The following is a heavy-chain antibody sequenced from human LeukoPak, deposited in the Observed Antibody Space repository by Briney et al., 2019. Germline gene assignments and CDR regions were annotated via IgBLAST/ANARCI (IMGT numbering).Heavy chain of an antibody. J-gene: IGHJ4*02. CDR3: ARVWQDYSGVDY. CDR2: ITTTGTT. Sequence: GWSLRLSCAASGFRFSDYHINWVRQAPGKGLEWISYITTTGTTIYADSVKGRFVISRDNAKSSLYLQMDSLRDEDTAVYYCARVWQDYSGVDYWGQGALVTVAS. D-gene: IGHD2-21*01. CDR1: GFRFSDYH. V-gene: IGHV3-48*02.